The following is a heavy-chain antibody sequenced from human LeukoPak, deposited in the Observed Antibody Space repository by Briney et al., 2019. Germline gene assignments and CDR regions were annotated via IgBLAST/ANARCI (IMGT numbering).Heavy chain of an antibody. J-gene: IGHJ4*02. CDR2: INHSGST. CDR1: GGSFSGYY. CDR3: ARGALRGTSYDY. Sequence: PSETLSLTCAVYGGSFSGYYWSWIRQPPGKGLEWIGEINHSGSTNYNPSLKSRVTISVDTSKNQFSLKLSSVTAADTAVYYCARGALRGTSYDYWGQGTLVTVSS. D-gene: IGHD1-1*01. V-gene: IGHV4-34*01.